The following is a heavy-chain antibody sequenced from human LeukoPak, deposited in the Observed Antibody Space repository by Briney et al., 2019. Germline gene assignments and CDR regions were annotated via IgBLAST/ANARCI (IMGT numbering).Heavy chain of an antibody. J-gene: IGHJ4*02. D-gene: IGHD5-24*01. V-gene: IGHV1-18*01. CDR2: ISTYNGNT. Sequence: GASVKVSRKASGYSCTSYEITWVRQAPGQGLEWMGWISTYNGNTNYAQKLQGRVTMTTDTSTSTGYMELRNLRSDDTAVYYCARTRDGYNLWGQGTLVTVSS. CDR1: GYSCTSYE. CDR3: ARTRDGYNL.